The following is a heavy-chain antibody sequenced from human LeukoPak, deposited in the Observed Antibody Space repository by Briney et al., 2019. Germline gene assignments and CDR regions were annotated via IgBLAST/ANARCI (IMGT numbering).Heavy chain of an antibody. CDR1: GFIFSSYG. J-gene: IGHJ5*02. CDR2: MAGDGSSI. D-gene: IGHD3-3*01. Sequence: GGSLRLSCAASGFIFSSYGMHWVRQAPGKGLEWVALMAGDGSSIYYADSVKGRFTISRDNSENTVYLQMNSLRAEDTAVYYCARVPGITIFGVVQRPEFDPWGQGTLVTVSS. V-gene: IGHV3-30*03. CDR3: ARVPGITIFGVVQRPEFDP.